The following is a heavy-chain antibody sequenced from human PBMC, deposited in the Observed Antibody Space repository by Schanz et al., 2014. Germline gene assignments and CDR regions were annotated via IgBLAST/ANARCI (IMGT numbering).Heavy chain of an antibody. CDR2: ITGASDHI. V-gene: IGHV3-23*04. J-gene: IGHJ4*02. Sequence: VQLVDSGGGLIQPGGSLRLSCAASGFIFGSSVMAWVRQAPGKGLEWVSGITGASDHIDYAESVKGRFTISRDNSKNTLYLQMDSLRAEDTAVYFCAKKVPAYNPFDSWGQGTLVTASS. CDR1: GFIFGSSV. D-gene: IGHD1-1*01. CDR3: AKKVPAYNPFDS.